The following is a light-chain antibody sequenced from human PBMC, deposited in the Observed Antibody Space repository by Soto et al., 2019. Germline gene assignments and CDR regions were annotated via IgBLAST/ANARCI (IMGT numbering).Light chain of an antibody. CDR3: AAWDDSLNGPV. CDR2: SNN. CDR1: SSNIGSNY. J-gene: IGLJ2*01. V-gene: IGLV1-44*01. Sequence: LAQPPSASGTPGQRVTISCSGSSSNIGSNYVSWYQQLSGTAPKVLIYSNNQRPSGVPDRFSGSKSGTSASLAISGLQSEDEADYYCAAWDDSLNGPVFGGGTKVTVL.